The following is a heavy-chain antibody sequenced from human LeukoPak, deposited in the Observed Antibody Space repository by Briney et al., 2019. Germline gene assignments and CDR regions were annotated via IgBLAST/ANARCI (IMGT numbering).Heavy chain of an antibody. Sequence: SETLYLTCAVYGGSFSGYYWSWIRQPPGKGLEWIGEINHSGSTNYNPSLKSRVTISVDTSKNQFSLKLGSVTAADTAVYYCARGVSFRPSPYYFDYWGQGTLVTVSS. CDR2: INHSGST. V-gene: IGHV4-34*01. CDR1: GGSFSGYY. J-gene: IGHJ4*02. CDR3: ARGVSFRPSPYYFDY. D-gene: IGHD3-16*02.